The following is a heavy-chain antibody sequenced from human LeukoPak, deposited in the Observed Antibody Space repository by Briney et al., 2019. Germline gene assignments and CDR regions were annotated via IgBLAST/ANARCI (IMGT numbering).Heavy chain of an antibody. J-gene: IGHJ4*02. V-gene: IGHV3-23*01. CDR2: ISGSDDNT. Sequence: GGSLRLSCAASGFTFSSYAMSWVRQAPGKGLEWVSAISGSDDNTYYADSVKGRFTISRDNSKNTLYLQMNSLRTEDTAVYYCAKARYSSSWYFDYWGQGTLVTVSS. D-gene: IGHD6-13*01. CDR1: GFTFSSYA. CDR3: AKARYSSSWYFDY.